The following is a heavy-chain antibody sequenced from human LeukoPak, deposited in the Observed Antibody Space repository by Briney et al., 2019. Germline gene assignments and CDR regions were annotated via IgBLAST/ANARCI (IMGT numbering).Heavy chain of an antibody. Sequence: PSETLSLTCSVSGDSLNTFYWSWIRQPPGKGLEWIGYIHYTGSTSYNPSLKSRVTISVDTSKNQFSLKLSSVTAADTAVYYCARITYYYGSGSYNYYYYYYMDVWGKGTTVTISS. CDR2: IHYTGST. CDR3: ARITYYYGSGSYNYYYYYYMDV. D-gene: IGHD3-10*01. CDR1: GDSLNTFY. J-gene: IGHJ6*03. V-gene: IGHV4-59*01.